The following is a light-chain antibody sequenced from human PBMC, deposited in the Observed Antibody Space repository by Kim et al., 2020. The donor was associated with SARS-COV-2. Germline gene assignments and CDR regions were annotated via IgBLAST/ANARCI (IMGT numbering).Light chain of an antibody. Sequence: RATLNCKSIQTVLYNSNNMNYLSCYQQKPGQAPKLLIYWASIRESGVSDRFSGSGSETDFTLTISSLQAEDVAVYYCQQYYSTPPSVGQGTKLEI. CDR2: WAS. J-gene: IGKJ2*03. CDR3: QQYYSTPPS. CDR1: QTVLYNSNNMNY. V-gene: IGKV4-1*01.